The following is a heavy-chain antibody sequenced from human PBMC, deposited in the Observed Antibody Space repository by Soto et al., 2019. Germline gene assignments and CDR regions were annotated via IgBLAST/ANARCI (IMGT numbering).Heavy chain of an antibody. CDR3: ARGEQQLVLHYYYYMDV. V-gene: IGHV3-11*01. D-gene: IGHD6-13*01. CDR2: ISSSGSTI. J-gene: IGHJ6*03. Sequence: GGSLRLSCAAFGFTFSDYYMSWIRQAPGKGLEWVSYISSSGSTIYYADSVKGRFTISRDNAKNSLYLQMNSLRAEDTAVYYCARGEQQLVLHYYYYMDVWGKGTTVTVSS. CDR1: GFTFSDYY.